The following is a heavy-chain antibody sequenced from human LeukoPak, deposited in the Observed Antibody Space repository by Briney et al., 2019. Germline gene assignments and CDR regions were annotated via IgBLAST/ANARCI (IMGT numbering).Heavy chain of an antibody. CDR1: GGSISSSNW. J-gene: IGHJ4*02. CDR2: IYHSGST. Sequence: PSETLSLTCAVSGGSISSSNWWSWVRQPPGKGLEWIGEIYHSGSTNYNPSLKSRVTISVDKPKNQFSLKPSSVTAADTAVYYCARVWAGGDFPFDYWGQGTLVTVSS. D-gene: IGHD2-21*02. CDR3: ARVWAGGDFPFDY. V-gene: IGHV4-4*02.